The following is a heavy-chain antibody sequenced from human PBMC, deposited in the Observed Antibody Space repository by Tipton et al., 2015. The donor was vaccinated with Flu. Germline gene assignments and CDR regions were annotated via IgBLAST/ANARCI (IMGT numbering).Heavy chain of an antibody. V-gene: IGHV4-39*07. CDR1: GGSISSSSYY. J-gene: IGHJ3*02. D-gene: IGHD5-12*01. CDR2: ISPSGST. Sequence: TLSLTCTVSGGSISSSSYYWGWIRQPPEKGLEWIGGISPSGSTNYNPSLESRVTMSLDTSKNHFSLRLRSATAADTAIYYCARDLRGYSGYTGGDGFDIWGQGTMVTVSS. CDR3: ARDLRGYSGYTGGDGFDI.